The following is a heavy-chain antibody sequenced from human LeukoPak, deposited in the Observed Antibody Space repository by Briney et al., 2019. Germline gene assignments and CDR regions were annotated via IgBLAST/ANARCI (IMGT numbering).Heavy chain of an antibody. Sequence: GASVKVSCKASGYTFTGYYTHWVRQAPGQGLEWMGWINPNSGGTNYAQKFQGRVTMTRDTSISTAYMELSRLRSDDTAVYYCARAIPGIVVVVAATLPYFDYWGQGTLVTVSS. J-gene: IGHJ4*02. CDR3: ARAIPGIVVVVAATLPYFDY. CDR1: GYTFTGYY. D-gene: IGHD2-15*01. V-gene: IGHV1-2*02. CDR2: INPNSGGT.